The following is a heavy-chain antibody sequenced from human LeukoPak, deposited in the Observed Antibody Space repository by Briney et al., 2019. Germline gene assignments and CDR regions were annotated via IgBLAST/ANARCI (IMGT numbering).Heavy chain of an antibody. CDR1: GFTFSSYA. J-gene: IGHJ4*02. CDR3: ARSRSSYSSSSGGDY. CDR2: ISYDGSNK. Sequence: GGSLRLSCAASGFTFSSYAMHWVRQAPGKGLEWVAAISYDGSNKYYADSVKGRFTISRDNSKNTLYLQMNSLRAEDTAVYYCARSRSSYSSSSGGDYWGQGTLVTVSS. D-gene: IGHD6-6*01. V-gene: IGHV3-30-3*01.